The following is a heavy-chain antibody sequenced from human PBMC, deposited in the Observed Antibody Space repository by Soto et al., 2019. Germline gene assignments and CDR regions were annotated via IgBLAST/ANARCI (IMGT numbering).Heavy chain of an antibody. V-gene: IGHV3-23*01. CDR2: ISDPGTST. J-gene: IGHJ3*01. D-gene: IGHD2-21*02. CDR1: GFTFGNYA. CDR3: AKSLVTPSDAFDL. Sequence: GGSLRLSCAASGFTFGNYAMNWVRQAPGKRLEWISSISDPGTSTYYANSVKGRFSMSRDNSKNTLFLQMNRLRADDTAVYFCAKSLVTPSDAFDLWGRGTLVTVSS.